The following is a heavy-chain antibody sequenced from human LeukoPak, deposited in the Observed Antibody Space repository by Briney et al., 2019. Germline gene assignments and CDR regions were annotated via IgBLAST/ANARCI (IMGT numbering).Heavy chain of an antibody. CDR1: GFTFSSYS. Sequence: PGGSLRLSCAASGFTFSSYSVNWVRQAPGKGLEWVSSISSSSSYIYYADSVKGRFTISRDNAKNSLYLQMNSLRAEDTAVYYCASYCSGGSCYSADFDYWGQGTLVTVSS. D-gene: IGHD2-15*01. CDR2: ISSSSSYI. CDR3: ASYCSGGSCYSADFDY. V-gene: IGHV3-21*01. J-gene: IGHJ4*02.